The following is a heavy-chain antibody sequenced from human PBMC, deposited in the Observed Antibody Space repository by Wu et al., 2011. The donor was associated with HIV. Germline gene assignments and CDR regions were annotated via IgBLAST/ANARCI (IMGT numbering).Heavy chain of an antibody. D-gene: IGHD2-2*01. V-gene: IGHV1-69-2*01. CDR3: ATAPPQFCTTSRCVGYWFDP. J-gene: IGHJ5*02. Sequence: DVHIVQSGAEVKMPGSSMKISCAVSGRALTDHRIHWVQQAPERGLDWMGLINLENGEATCAEKFQGRITVTANTSIGTAYLEMTNMRSEDTAVYYCATAPPQFCTTSRCVGYWFDPWGQGTLVTVSS. CDR2: INLENGEA. CDR1: GRALTDHR.